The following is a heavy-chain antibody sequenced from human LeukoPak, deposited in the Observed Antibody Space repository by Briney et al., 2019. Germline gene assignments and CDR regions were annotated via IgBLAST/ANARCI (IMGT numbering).Heavy chain of an antibody. V-gene: IGHV3-21*01. J-gene: IGHJ3*02. Sequence: GGSLRLSCAASGFTFTSAWMNWVRQAPGKGLEWVSSISSSSSYIYYADSVKGRFTISRDNAKNSLYLQMNSLRAEDTAVYYCARDWYYDSSGYYIFGEDAFDIWGQGTMVTVSS. D-gene: IGHD3-22*01. CDR1: GFTFTSAW. CDR2: ISSSSSYI. CDR3: ARDWYYDSSGYYIFGEDAFDI.